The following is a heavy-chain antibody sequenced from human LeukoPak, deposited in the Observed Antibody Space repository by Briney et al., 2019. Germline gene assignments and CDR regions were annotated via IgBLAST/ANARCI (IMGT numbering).Heavy chain of an antibody. D-gene: IGHD4-11*01. CDR3: VRGFYSPHY. CDR1: GGSISSDY. Sequence: SETLFLTCTVSGGSISSDYWSWIRQPPGKGLEWIGYIYYSGRTYYNPSLKSRITTSVDTSKNQFSLKLSSVTAADTAVYYCVRGFYSPHYWGQGTLVTVSS. J-gene: IGHJ4*02. V-gene: IGHV4-59*01. CDR2: IYYSGRT.